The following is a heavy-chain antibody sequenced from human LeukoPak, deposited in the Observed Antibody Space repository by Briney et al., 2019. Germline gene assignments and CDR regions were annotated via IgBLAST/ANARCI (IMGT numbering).Heavy chain of an antibody. D-gene: IGHD3-10*01. CDR2: ITGGRTT. CDR3: AKETASDFGGAVDY. J-gene: IGHJ4*02. CDR1: GFTFSSYS. V-gene: IGHV3-23*01. Sequence: PGVSLRLSCAASGFTFSSYSMNWVRQAPGKGLEWVSGITGGRTTYYADSVKGRFTISRDNSKNTMSLEMNSLRVEDAAVYYCAKETASDFGGAVDYWGQGTLVTVSS.